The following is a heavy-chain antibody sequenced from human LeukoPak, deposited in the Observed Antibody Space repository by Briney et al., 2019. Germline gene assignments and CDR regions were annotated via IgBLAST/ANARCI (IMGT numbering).Heavy chain of an antibody. D-gene: IGHD3-22*01. CDR3: AKERGYYYDSSGYYDY. CDR1: GFTFSSYG. Sequence: GRSLRLSCAASGFTFSSYGMHWVRQAPGKGLEWVAVISYDGSNKYYADSVKGRFTISRDNSKNTLYLQMNSLRAEDTAVYYCAKERGYYYDSSGYYDYWGQGTLVTVSS. V-gene: IGHV3-30*18. J-gene: IGHJ4*02. CDR2: ISYDGSNK.